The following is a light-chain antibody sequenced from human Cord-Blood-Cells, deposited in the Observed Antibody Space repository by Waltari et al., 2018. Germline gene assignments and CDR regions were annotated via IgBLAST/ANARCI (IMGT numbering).Light chain of an antibody. J-gene: IGLJ2*01. CDR3: QAWDSSTDVV. Sequence: SYELTQPPSVSVSPGQTASITCPGDKLGDKYVCWYQQKPGQSPVLVIYQDSKRPSGIPERFSGSNSGNTATLTISGTQAMDEADYYCQAWDSSTDVVFGGGTKLTVL. CDR1: KLGDKY. CDR2: QDS. V-gene: IGLV3-1*01.